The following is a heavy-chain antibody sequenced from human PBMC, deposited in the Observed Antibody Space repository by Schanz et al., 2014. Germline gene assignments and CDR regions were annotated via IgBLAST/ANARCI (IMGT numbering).Heavy chain of an antibody. V-gene: IGHV1-8*01. CDR2: MNSKTGNT. D-gene: IGHD3-16*01. CDR3: TKGRTFGR. J-gene: IGHJ4*02. CDR1: GYIFTSYD. Sequence: QVQLVQSGAEVKKPGASVKVSCKASGYIFTSYDINWVRQATGQGLEWMGWMNSKTGNTGYAQRFQGRVTMTRNTSITTAYLELSSLRSGDTAVYYCTKGRTFGRWGQGTLVTVSS.